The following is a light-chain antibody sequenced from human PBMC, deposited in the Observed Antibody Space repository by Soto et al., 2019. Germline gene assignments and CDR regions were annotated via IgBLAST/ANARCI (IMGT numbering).Light chain of an antibody. V-gene: IGKV3-11*01. J-gene: IGKJ3*01. Sequence: EIVLTQSPATLSLSPGERATLSCRASESTSSYLAWYQQKPGQPPRHRTYDASNGATARSAGFGGSGSGTLFIITMSRQESEDYEVYYCQRRFWTFGPGTKVDIK. CDR3: QRRFWT. CDR1: ESTSSY. CDR2: DAS.